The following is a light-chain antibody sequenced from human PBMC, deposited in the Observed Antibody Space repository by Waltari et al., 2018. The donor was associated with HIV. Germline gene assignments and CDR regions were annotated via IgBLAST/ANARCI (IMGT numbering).Light chain of an antibody. Sequence: QSALTQPASVSGSPGQSVTISCTGTDTDVGAYNFVSWYQHHPGTAPKLIIFEVTNRPSGISNRFSASKSGNTASLTISGLQADDEADYFCSSYTRTNTLVFGGGTKLTV. V-gene: IGLV2-14*01. CDR2: EVT. CDR1: DTDVGAYNF. CDR3: SSYTRTNTLV. J-gene: IGLJ3*02.